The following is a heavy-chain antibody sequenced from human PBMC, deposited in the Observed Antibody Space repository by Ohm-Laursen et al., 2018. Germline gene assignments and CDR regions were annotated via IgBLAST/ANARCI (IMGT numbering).Heavy chain of an antibody. CDR2: ISAYNGDT. CDR3: TRSHDPGVDLY. V-gene: IGHV1-18*01. J-gene: IGHJ4*02. Sequence: ASVKVSCKASGYTFTSYGISWVRQAPGQGLEWMGWISAYNGDTNYVQKHQGRVTMTTDTSTSTAYMELRSLRYDDTAVYYCTRSHDPGVDLYWGQGTLVTVSS. CDR1: GYTFTSYG. D-gene: IGHD2-15*01.